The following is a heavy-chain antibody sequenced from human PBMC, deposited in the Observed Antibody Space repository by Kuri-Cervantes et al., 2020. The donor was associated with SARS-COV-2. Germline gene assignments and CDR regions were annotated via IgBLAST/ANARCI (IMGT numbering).Heavy chain of an antibody. D-gene: IGHD3-3*01. CDR3: ARDSEVWSGSFDI. Sequence: GSLRLSCTVSGGSITNYHWTWIRQPPGKGLEWIGYIYSSGRTSYNPSLKSRVTMSVDTSKSQFSLKLSSVTAADTAVYYCARDSEVWSGSFDIWGQGTMVTVSS. CDR2: IYSSGRT. V-gene: IGHV4-59*01. CDR1: GGSITNYH. J-gene: IGHJ3*02.